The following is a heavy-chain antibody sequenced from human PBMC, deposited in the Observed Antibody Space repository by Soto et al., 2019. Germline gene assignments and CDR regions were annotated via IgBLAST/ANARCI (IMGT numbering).Heavy chain of an antibody. D-gene: IGHD6-13*01. J-gene: IGHJ4*02. Sequence: SETLSLTCTVSGDSISSYYWSWIRQPPGKGLEWIGYIYYSGSTNYNPSLKSRVTISVDTSKNQFSLKLSSVTAADTAVYYCAREYSSSRYRPYYFDYWGQGTLGTVSS. CDR3: AREYSSSRYRPYYFDY. CDR2: IYYSGST. V-gene: IGHV4-59*01. CDR1: GDSISSYY.